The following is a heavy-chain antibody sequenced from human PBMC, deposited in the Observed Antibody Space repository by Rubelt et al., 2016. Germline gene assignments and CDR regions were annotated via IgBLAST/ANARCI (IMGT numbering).Heavy chain of an antibody. Sequence: GQGFEWMGKINPSDGRTTFAQRLQGRVTITRDTSASTAYMELTSLRSEDTAVYYCVRGFSSSQFGNWFDPWGQGTLVTVSS. J-gene: IGHJ5*02. CDR2: INPSDGRT. D-gene: IGHD6-6*01. CDR3: VRGFSSSQFGNWFDP. V-gene: IGHV1-46*04.